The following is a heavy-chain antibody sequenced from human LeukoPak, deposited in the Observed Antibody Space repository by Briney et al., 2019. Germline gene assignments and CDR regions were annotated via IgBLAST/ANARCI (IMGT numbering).Heavy chain of an antibody. CDR2: IYYRGST. CDR1: GGSISNSSYY. D-gene: IGHD3-10*01. V-gene: IGHV4-39*01. Sequence: PSETLSLTCTVSGGSISNSSYYWGWIRQPPGKGLEWIGTIYYRGSTYYNPSLKSRVTISVDTSKNQFSLNLYSVTAADTAVYYCARGRSITLLRGVAMSDGFDIWGQGAMVTVSS. CDR3: ARGRSITLLRGVAMSDGFDI. J-gene: IGHJ3*02.